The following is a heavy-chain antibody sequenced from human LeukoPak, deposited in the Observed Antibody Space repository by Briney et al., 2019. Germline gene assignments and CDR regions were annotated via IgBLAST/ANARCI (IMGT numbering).Heavy chain of an antibody. Sequence: GGSLRLSCAASGFTFSSYSMNWVRQAPGKGLEWVSYISSSSSTIYYAVSVKGRFTISRDNAKNSLYLQMNSLRAEDTAVYYCARGPRGSQRYNWFDPWGQGTLVTVSS. CDR2: ISSSSSTI. CDR3: ARGPRGSQRYNWFDP. V-gene: IGHV3-48*04. D-gene: IGHD1-26*01. J-gene: IGHJ5*02. CDR1: GFTFSSYS.